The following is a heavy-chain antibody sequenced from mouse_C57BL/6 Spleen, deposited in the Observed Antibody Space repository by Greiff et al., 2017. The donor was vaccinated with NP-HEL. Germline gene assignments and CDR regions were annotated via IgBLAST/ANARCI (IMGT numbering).Heavy chain of an antibody. CDR3: ARSSSHFDY. V-gene: IGHV8-12*01. D-gene: IGHD1-1*01. CDR2: IYWDDDK. Sequence: QVTLKESGPGILQSSQTLSLTCSFSGFSLSTSGMGVSWIRQPSGKGLEWLAHIYWDDDKRYNPSLKSRLTISKDTSRNQVFLKITSVDTADTATYYCARSSSHFDYWGQGTTLTVSS. J-gene: IGHJ2*01. CDR1: GFSLSTSGMG.